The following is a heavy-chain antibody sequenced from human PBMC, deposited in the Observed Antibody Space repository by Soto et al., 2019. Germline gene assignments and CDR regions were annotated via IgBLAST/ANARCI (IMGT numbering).Heavy chain of an antibody. Sequence: SETLSLTCTVSGGSISSYYWSWIRQPAGKGLEWIGRIYTSGSTNYNPSLKSRVTMSVDTSKNQFSLKLSSVTAADTAVYYCARDGQTLARGYYYYYGMDVWGQGTTVTVSS. J-gene: IGHJ6*02. CDR2: IYTSGST. V-gene: IGHV4-4*07. CDR3: ARDGQTLARGYYYYYGMDV. CDR1: GGSISSYY.